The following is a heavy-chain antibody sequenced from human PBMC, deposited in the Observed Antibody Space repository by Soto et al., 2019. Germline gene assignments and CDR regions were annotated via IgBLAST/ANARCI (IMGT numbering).Heavy chain of an antibody. CDR1: GFSLSSRGVG. CDR2: LYWDDDE. Sequence: QITLKESGPTLVKPTQTLTLTCTFSGFSLSSRGVGVGWIRQPPGKALEWLALLYWDDDERYSPSLRSRLTITKDTSKNQVVLTMTNMDPVDTATYYCAHDSSGLYGFDFWGPGTLVTVSS. V-gene: IGHV2-5*02. D-gene: IGHD6-19*01. J-gene: IGHJ5*01. CDR3: AHDSSGLYGFDF.